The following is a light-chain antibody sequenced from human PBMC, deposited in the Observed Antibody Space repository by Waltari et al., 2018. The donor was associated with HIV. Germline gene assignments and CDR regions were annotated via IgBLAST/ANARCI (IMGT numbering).Light chain of an antibody. J-gene: IGLJ3*02. CDR1: SFNIGSGYD. V-gene: IGLV1-40*01. Sequence: QSVLTQPPSVSGAPGQRVSISCSRGSFNIGSGYDVHCYQQFPGRAPKVLIYANTNRPSGVPDRFSGSKSGYSASLVITGLQAEDDADYYCQSYDSSLSGWVFGGGTKLTVL. CDR3: QSYDSSLSGWV. CDR2: ANT.